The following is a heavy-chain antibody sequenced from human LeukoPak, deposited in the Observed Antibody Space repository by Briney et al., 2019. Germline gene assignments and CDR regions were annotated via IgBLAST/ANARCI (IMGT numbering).Heavy chain of an antibody. J-gene: IGHJ6*03. V-gene: IGHV4-34*01. CDR2: IHHSGST. D-gene: IGHD4-17*01. CDR3: ARGRKVSVTKYYYSYYMDV. CDR1: GGSFSGYY. Sequence: SETLSLTCAVYGGSFSGYYWSWIRQPPGKGLEWIGEIHHSGSTNYNPSLKSRVTISVDTSKNQFSLKLSSVTAADTAVYYCARGRKVSVTKYYYSYYMDVWGKGTTVTVSS.